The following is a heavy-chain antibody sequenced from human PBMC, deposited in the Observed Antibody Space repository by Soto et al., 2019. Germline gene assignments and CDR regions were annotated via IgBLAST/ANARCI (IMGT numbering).Heavy chain of an antibody. Sequence: EVQLVESGGGLVKPGGSLRLSCAASGFTFSSYSMNWVRQAPGKGLEWVSSISSSSSYIYYADSVKGRFTISGDNAKNSLYLQMNSLRAEDTAVYYCARAPYGSYRLFDYWGQGTLVTVSS. CDR1: GFTFSSYS. J-gene: IGHJ4*02. CDR2: ISSSSSYI. CDR3: ARAPYGSYRLFDY. V-gene: IGHV3-21*01. D-gene: IGHD1-26*01.